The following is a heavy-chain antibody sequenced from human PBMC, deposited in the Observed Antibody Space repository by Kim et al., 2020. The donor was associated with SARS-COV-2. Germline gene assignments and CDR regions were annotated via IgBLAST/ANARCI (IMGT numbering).Heavy chain of an antibody. CDR3: ARDPWGSGLGRYYFDY. CDR1: GGSFSGYY. CDR2: INNSGST. J-gene: IGHJ4*02. D-gene: IGHD2-15*01. Sequence: SETLSLTCAVYGGSFSGYYWSWVRQPPGKGLEWIGEINNSGSTNYNPSLKSRVTISVDTTKNQFSLMLRSVIAADTAVYYCARDPWGSGLGRYYFDYWGQGTLVTVSS. V-gene: IGHV4-34*01.